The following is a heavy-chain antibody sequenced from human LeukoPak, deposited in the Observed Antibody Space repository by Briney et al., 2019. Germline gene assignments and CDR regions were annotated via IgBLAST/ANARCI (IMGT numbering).Heavy chain of an antibody. Sequence: SDPLSLTCTVSVGSISSSSYYWRWIRQPRGEGLEWIGCIYYSGSTYYNPSLKSRVTRSVDTSKNHFSLKLSSVTAAGTAVYYCARLPSVYRLEYWGQGTLVTVSS. V-gene: IGHV4-39*02. CDR3: ARLPSVYRLEY. CDR1: VGSISSSSYY. CDR2: IYYSGST. D-gene: IGHD5/OR15-5a*01. J-gene: IGHJ4*02.